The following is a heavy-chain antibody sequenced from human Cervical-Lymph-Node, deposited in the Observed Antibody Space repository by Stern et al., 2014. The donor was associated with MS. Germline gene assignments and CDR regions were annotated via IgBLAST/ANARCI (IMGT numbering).Heavy chain of an antibody. D-gene: IGHD2-15*01. V-gene: IGHV5-51*03. CDR1: GYSFTDYW. CDR2: IYPGDSDT. J-gene: IGHJ3*02. Sequence: EVQLEESGAEVKKPGESLKISCKGSGYSFTDYWIGWVRQMAGKGLEWMGFIYPGDSDTRYSPSFQGQVTMSADTSISTAYLQWRGLRASDTAMYYCARASRDCSGGSCNSNAFDIWGQGTMITVSS. CDR3: ARASRDCSGGSCNSNAFDI.